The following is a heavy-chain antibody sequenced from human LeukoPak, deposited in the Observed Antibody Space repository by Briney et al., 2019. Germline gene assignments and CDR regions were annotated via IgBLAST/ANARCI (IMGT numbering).Heavy chain of an antibody. CDR1: GFTFSSYA. CDR3: AKDREVLGVVVAAPHDAFDI. V-gene: IGHV3-23*01. Sequence: PGGSLRLSCAASGFTFSSYAMSWVRQAPGKGLEWVSAISGSGGSTYYADSVKGRFTISRDNSKNTLYLQMNSLRAEDTAVYYCAKDREVLGVVVAAPHDAFDIWGQGTMVTVSS. CDR2: ISGSGGST. D-gene: IGHD2-15*01. J-gene: IGHJ3*02.